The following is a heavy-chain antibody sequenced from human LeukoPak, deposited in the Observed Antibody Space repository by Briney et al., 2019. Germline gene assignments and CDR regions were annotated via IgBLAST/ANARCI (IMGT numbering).Heavy chain of an antibody. J-gene: IGHJ4*02. CDR1: GDSFTSVTGY. CDR3: AGERGEEYSSGWYKTNFFYN. V-gene: IGHV4-39*07. D-gene: IGHD6-19*01. Sequence: SETLSLTCTVSGDSFTSVTGYWAWIRQPPGKGLEWIASGDYSGGTYYNPSLESRVAISADMSKKQISLKLASVTGADTAVYYCAGERGEEYSSGWYKTNFFYNWGQGTLVTVSS. CDR2: GDYSGGT.